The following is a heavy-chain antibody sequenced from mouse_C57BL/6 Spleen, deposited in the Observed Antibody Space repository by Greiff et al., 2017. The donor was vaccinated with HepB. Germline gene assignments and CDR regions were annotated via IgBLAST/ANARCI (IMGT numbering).Heavy chain of an antibody. CDR2: IYPRDGST. CDR1: GYTFTSYD. Sequence: VQLQQSGPELVKPGASVKLSCKASGYTFTSYDINWVKQRPGQGLEWIGWIYPRDGSTKYNEKFKGKATLTVDTSSSTAYMELHSLTSEDSAVYFCARRSSYYYGSSWDYWGQGTTLTVSS. CDR3: ARRSSYYYGSSWDY. J-gene: IGHJ2*01. V-gene: IGHV1-85*01. D-gene: IGHD1-1*01.